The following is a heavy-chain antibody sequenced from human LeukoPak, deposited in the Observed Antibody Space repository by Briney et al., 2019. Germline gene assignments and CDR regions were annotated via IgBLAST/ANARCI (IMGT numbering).Heavy chain of an antibody. J-gene: IGHJ4*02. V-gene: IGHV1-46*01. CDR2: INPSGGSA. CDR1: GYTXTSYY. CDR3: ARADWSMLEY. D-gene: IGHD1-1*01. Sequence: ASVKVSCKASGYTXTSYYMHWVRQAPGQGLEWMGIINPSGGSASYAQKFQGRVTMTRDTSTNTVYMEVSRLRSDDTAVYYCARADWSMLEYWGQGTLVTVSS.